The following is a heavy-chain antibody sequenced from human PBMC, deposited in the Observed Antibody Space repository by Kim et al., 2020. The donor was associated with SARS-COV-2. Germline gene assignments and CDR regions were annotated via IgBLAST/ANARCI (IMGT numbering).Heavy chain of an antibody. J-gene: IGHJ4*02. V-gene: IGHV3-33*06. D-gene: IGHD2-15*01. Sequence: GGSLRLSCAASGFTFSSYAMHWVRQAPGKGLEWVAVIWYDGSNKYYADSVKGRFTIYRDNSKNTLYLQMNSLRAEDTAVYYCAKARGYCSGGSCYSFWYFDYWGQGTLVTVSS. CDR3: AKARGYCSGGSCYSFWYFDY. CDR2: IWYDGSNK. CDR1: GFTFSSYA.